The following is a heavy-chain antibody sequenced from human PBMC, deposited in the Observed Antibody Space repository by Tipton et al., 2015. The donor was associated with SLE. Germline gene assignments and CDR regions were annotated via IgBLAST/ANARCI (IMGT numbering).Heavy chain of an antibody. D-gene: IGHD3-16*01. CDR1: GGSFSNYY. V-gene: IGHV4-34*01. Sequence: TLSLTCAVYGGSFSNYYWSWIRQPPGKGLEWIGEINHSGSANYSPSLKSRVTISVDTSENQFSLKLSSVTAADTAVYYCARGGASMKWYFDLWGRGTLVTVSS. J-gene: IGHJ2*01. CDR2: INHSGSA. CDR3: ARGGASMKWYFDL.